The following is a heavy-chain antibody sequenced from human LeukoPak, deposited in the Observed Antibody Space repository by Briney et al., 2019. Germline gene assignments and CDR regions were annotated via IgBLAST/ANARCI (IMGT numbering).Heavy chain of an antibody. J-gene: IGHJ4*02. V-gene: IGHV4-39*01. CDR1: GASVSGSAYY. D-gene: IGHD1-26*01. Sequence: SETLSLTCTVSGASVSGSAYYWGWIRQPPGKGLEWIGNIYYSRSTYYNESLESRVTISIDTSKNQFSLKLNSVTAADTAMYYCAKSGGYGLIDYWGQGTLVTVSS. CDR2: IYYSRST. CDR3: AKSGGYGLIDY.